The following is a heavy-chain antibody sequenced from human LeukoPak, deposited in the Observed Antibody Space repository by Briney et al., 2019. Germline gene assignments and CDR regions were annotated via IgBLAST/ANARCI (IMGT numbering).Heavy chain of an antibody. Sequence: SETLSLTCGVSGYSISSGYYWGWIRQPPGKGLEWIGSIYHSGSTYYNPSLKSRVTISVDTSKNQFSLKLSSVTAADTAVYYCASPSTGIAAAGHGVFDYWGQGTLVTVSS. CDR3: ASPSTGIAAAGHGVFDY. J-gene: IGHJ4*02. V-gene: IGHV4-38-2*01. CDR1: GYSISSGYY. D-gene: IGHD6-13*01. CDR2: IYHSGST.